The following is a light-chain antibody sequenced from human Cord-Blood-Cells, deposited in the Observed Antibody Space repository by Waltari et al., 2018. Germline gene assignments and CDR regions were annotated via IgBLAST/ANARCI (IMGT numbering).Light chain of an antibody. V-gene: IGKV3-11*01. J-gene: IGKJ4*01. CDR1: QSVSSY. CDR3: QQRSNWTPLT. CDR2: DAS. Sequence: EIVLTQSPATLSLSPGERATLSCRASQSVSSYLAWYQQKPGQASRLLIYDASNRATGIRARFSGSGCGTDFTLTISSLEPEDFAVYYCQQRSNWTPLTFGGGTKVEIK.